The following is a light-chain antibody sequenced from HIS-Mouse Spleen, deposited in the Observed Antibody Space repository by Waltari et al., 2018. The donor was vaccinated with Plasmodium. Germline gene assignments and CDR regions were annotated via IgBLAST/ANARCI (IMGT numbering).Light chain of an antibody. J-gene: IGKJ3*01. CDR2: GAS. CDR3: QQYNNWSFT. V-gene: IGKV3-15*01. CDR1: QSVSSN. Sequence: EIVMTRSPATLSVSPGERATLPCRASQSVSSNLAWYQQKPGQAPRLLIYGASTRATGIPARFSGSGSGTEFTLPISSLQSEDFAVYYCQQYNNWSFTFGPGTKVDIK.